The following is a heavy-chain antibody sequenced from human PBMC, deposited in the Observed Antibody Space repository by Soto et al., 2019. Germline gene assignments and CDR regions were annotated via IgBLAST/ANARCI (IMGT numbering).Heavy chain of an antibody. D-gene: IGHD2-21*02. CDR3: ASTPRAYCGGDCSIDY. V-gene: IGHV4-30-2*01. J-gene: IGHJ4*02. CDR1: GGSISSGGYS. CDR2: IYHSGST. Sequence: SETLSLTCAVSGGSISSGGYSWSWIRQPPGKGLEWIGYIYHSGSTHYNPSLKSRVTISVDRSKNQFSLKLSSVTAADTAVYYCASTPRAYCGGDCSIDYWGQGTLVTVSS.